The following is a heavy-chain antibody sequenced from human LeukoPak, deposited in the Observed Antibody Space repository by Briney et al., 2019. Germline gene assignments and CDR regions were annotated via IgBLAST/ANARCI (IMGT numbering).Heavy chain of an antibody. V-gene: IGHV4-59*01. CDR1: GASISTYY. Sequence: SETLSLTCTVSGASISTYYWSWIRQPPGKGLEWIGYIYYSGSNTYNPSLQSRVTMSVDTSKNQFSLKLTSVTAADTAVYYCAKGRDGYDSWGQGTLVTVSS. D-gene: IGHD5-24*01. CDR3: AKGRDGYDS. J-gene: IGHJ4*02. CDR2: IYYSGSN.